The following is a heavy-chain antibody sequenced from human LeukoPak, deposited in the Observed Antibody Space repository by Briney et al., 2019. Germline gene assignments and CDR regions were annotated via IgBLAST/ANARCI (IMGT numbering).Heavy chain of an antibody. CDR1: GFTFSSYW. V-gene: IGHV4-59*01. Sequence: GSLRLSCAASGFTFSSYWMSWIRQPPGKGLEWIGYIYYSGSTNYNPSLKSRVTISVDTSKNQFSLKLSSVTAADTAVYYCAREVAAMVRGIGMDVWGQGTTVTVSS. J-gene: IGHJ6*02. D-gene: IGHD3-10*01. CDR3: AREVAAMVRGIGMDV. CDR2: IYYSGST.